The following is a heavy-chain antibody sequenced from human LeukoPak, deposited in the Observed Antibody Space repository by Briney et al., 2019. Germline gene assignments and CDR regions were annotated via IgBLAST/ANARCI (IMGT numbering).Heavy chain of an antibody. Sequence: GESLRLSCAASGFTFTTYWMTWVRQAPGKGLEWVANINQDGTEKHYVDSVKGRFTISRDNAKNSLSLQMNSLRAEDTAVYYCARGSLVHYYGSGSYRIRAGFDSWGQGTLVTVSS. CDR3: ARGSLVHYYGSGSYRIRAGFDS. J-gene: IGHJ4*02. CDR1: GFTFTTYW. CDR2: INQDGTEK. D-gene: IGHD3-10*01. V-gene: IGHV3-7*01.